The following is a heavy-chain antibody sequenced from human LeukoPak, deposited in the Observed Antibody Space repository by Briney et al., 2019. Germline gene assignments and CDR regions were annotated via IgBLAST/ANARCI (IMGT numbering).Heavy chain of an antibody. Sequence: GGSLRLSCAASGFTFSSYAMSWVRPAPGKGLAWVSAISGSGGSTYYADSMKGRFTISRDNSKNTLYLQMNSLRAEDTAVYYCAIVVLGGAPYFDYWGQGTLVTVSS. CDR3: AIVVLGGAPYFDY. J-gene: IGHJ4*02. V-gene: IGHV3-23*01. CDR2: ISGSGGST. CDR1: GFTFSSYA. D-gene: IGHD1-26*01.